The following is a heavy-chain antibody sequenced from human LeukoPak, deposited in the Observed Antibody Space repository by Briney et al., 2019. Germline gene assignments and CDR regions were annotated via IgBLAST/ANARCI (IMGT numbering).Heavy chain of an antibody. CDR1: GGTFSSNA. Sequence: GASVKVSCKASGGTFSSNAISWVRQAPGQGLEWMGRINPNSGGTNYAQKFQGRVTMTRDTSISTAYMELSRLRSDDTAVYYCARDLGTMGSEFDYWGQGTLVTVSS. V-gene: IGHV1-2*06. J-gene: IGHJ4*02. D-gene: IGHD1-7*01. CDR3: ARDLGTMGSEFDY. CDR2: INPNSGGT.